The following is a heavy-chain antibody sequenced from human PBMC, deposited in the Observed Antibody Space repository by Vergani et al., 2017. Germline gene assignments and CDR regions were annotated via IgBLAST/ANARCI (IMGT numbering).Heavy chain of an antibody. CDR2: IDPSDSYT. V-gene: IGHV5-10-1*01. D-gene: IGHD6-19*01. Sequence: EVQLVQSGADVKNPGESLRISCKCSGYSFTSYWISWVRQMPGKGLEWRGRIDPSDSYTNYSPSFQGHVTISADKSISTAYLQWSSLKASDTAMYYCARQVAVDXKWWGPYYYYGMDVWDQVTTVTVSS. J-gene: IGHJ6*02. CDR1: GYSFTSYW. CDR3: ARQVAVDXKWWGPYYYYGMDV.